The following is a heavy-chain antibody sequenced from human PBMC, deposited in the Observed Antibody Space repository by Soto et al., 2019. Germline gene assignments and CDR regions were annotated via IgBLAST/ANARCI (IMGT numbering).Heavy chain of an antibody. V-gene: IGHV4-31*03. Sequence: SETLSLTCTVSGVSIISGDYYWTWIRQLPGKGLEWIGYIYPSGSTYYNPSLKSRVTISIDTSKNQFSLKLSSVTAADTAVYYCARASYIAAAGIWYFDYWGQGTLVTVSS. CDR1: GVSIISGDYY. D-gene: IGHD6-13*01. J-gene: IGHJ4*02. CDR3: ARASYIAAAGIWYFDY. CDR2: IYPSGST.